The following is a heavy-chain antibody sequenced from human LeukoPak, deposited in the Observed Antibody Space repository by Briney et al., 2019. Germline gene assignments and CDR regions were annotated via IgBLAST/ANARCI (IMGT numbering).Heavy chain of an antibody. V-gene: IGHV4-59*01. J-gene: IGHJ4*02. CDR1: GGSISSYY. Sequence: SETLSLTCTVSGGSISSYYWSWIRQPPGKGLEWIGHIYYSGSTNYNPSLKSRVTISVDTSKNQFSLKLSSVTAADTAVYYCARVGYCSSTSCRLYYFDYWGQGTLVTVSS. CDR2: IYYSGST. CDR3: ARVGYCSSTSCRLYYFDY. D-gene: IGHD2-2*01.